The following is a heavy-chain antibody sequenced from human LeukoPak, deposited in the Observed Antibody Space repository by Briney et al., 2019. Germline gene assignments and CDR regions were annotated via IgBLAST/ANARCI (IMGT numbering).Heavy chain of an antibody. J-gene: IGHJ5*02. CDR1: GFTFSSYG. CDR3: AKGPIAALKEGYNWFDP. D-gene: IGHD6-13*01. V-gene: IGHV3-30*18. CDR2: ISYDGSNK. Sequence: QPGGSLRLSCAASGFTFSSYGMHWVRQAPGKGLEWMTSISYDGSNKYYADSVKGRFTISRDNSKNTLYVEMNSLRAEDTAVYFCAKGPIAALKEGYNWFDPWGQGNLVTVSS.